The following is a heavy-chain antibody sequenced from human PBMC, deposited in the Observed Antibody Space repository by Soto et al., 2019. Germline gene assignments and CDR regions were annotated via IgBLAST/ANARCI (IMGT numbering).Heavy chain of an antibody. D-gene: IGHD4-17*01. CDR2: LGAARDP. CDR1: GFSFRDYD. J-gene: IGHJ6*02. Sequence: PGGSLSLSCAASGFSFRDYDMHWVRQLKGKGLEWVSALGAARDPYYVGSVKGRFTISRDNLKNTLYLQMNNLRVEDAALYFCAREDDYGYRYINYGLDVWGQGTTVTVS. V-gene: IGHV3-13*05. CDR3: AREDDYGYRYINYGLDV.